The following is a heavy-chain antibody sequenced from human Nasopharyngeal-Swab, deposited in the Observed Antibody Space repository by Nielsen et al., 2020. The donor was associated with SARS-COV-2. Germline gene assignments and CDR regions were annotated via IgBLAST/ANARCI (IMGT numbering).Heavy chain of an antibody. J-gene: IGHJ6*03. CDR3: ARIIAAAGTVGYMDV. V-gene: IGHV4-39*01. CDR2: IYYGGST. D-gene: IGHD6-13*01. Sequence: WIRQPPGKGLEWIGSIYYGGSTYYNPSLKSRVTISVDTSKNQFSLKLSSVTAADTAVYYCARIIAAAGTVGYMDVWGKGTTVTVSS.